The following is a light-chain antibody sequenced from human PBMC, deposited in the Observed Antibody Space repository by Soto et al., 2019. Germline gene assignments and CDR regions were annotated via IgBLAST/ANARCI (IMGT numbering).Light chain of an antibody. CDR3: RSYTSSSTYVV. CDR1: SSDVGGYNY. V-gene: IGLV2-14*01. Sequence: QSALTQPASVSGSPGQSITISCTGTSSDVGGYNYVSWYQQHPGKAPKLMIYDVSNRPSGVSNRFSGSKSGNTASLTISGLQAEGEADYYCRSYTSSSTYVVFGGGTKVTVL. J-gene: IGLJ2*01. CDR2: DVS.